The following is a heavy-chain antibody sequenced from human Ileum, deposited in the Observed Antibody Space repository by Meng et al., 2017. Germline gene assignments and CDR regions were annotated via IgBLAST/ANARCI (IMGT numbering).Heavy chain of an antibody. CDR1: GFTFSSYW. Sequence: ESLKISCAASGFTFSSYWMHWVRQAPGKGLVWVSRINSDGSSTSYADSVKSRFTISRDNAKNTLYLQMNSLRAEDTAVYYCVRGVNKYYYGMDVWGQGTTVTVSS. J-gene: IGHJ6*02. CDR2: INSDGSST. D-gene: IGHD3-10*01. V-gene: IGHV3-74*01. CDR3: VRGVNKYYYGMDV.